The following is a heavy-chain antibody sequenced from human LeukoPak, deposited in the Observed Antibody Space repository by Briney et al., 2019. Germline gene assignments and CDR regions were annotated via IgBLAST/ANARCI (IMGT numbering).Heavy chain of an antibody. Sequence: GGSLTLSCAASGFTFSSYWMSWVRQAPGKGLEWVANIKQDGSEKYYVDSVKGRFTISRDNAKNSLYLQMNSLRAEDTAVYYCARNNYDYVWGSYRFYYYYYMDVWGKGTTVTVSS. CDR3: ARNNYDYVWGSYRFYYYYYMDV. D-gene: IGHD3-16*02. J-gene: IGHJ6*03. CDR1: GFTFSSYW. CDR2: IKQDGSEK. V-gene: IGHV3-7*01.